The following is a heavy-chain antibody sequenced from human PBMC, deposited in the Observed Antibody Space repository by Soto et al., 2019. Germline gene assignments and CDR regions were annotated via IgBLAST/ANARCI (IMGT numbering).Heavy chain of an antibody. D-gene: IGHD2-2*01. CDR1: GGSFSGYY. J-gene: IGHJ5*02. V-gene: IGHV4-34*01. CDR3: ARDGFCTSTTCRVGNWFDP. CDR2: INHRGST. Sequence: QVQLQQLGAGLLKPSGTLSLTCVVYGGSFSGYYWSWIRQSPGKGMEWIGGINHRGSTNYNPSLESRVTISVDTSKNQFSLKLPSVTAADTAMYYCARDGFCTSTTCRVGNWFDPWGQGTLVTVSS.